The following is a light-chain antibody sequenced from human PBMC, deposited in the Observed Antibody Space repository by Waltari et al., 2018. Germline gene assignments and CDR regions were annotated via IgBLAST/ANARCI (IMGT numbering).Light chain of an antibody. CDR2: AAS. Sequence: EIVLTQSPGTLSLSPGERATLSCRASQGFDSNYFAWFQQRPGQVPRLLIYAASSRATDIPDRFSGSVSGTDFTLTISRLEPEDFAVYYCQQYAKAPDTFGQGTRLEIK. V-gene: IGKV3-20*01. CDR1: QGFDSNY. J-gene: IGKJ2*01. CDR3: QQYAKAPDT.